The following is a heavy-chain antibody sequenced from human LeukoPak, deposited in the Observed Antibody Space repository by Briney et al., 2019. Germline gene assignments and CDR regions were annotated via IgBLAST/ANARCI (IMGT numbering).Heavy chain of an antibody. CDR2: VSSSSRTI. V-gene: IGHV3-48*01. D-gene: IGHD1-14*01. Sequence: GGSLRLSCAASDFTFSTFTMHWVHQAPGKGLEWVSSVSSSSRTINYADSVQGRSTVSRDNANNSMYLQINDLIREDTAVYYCARGSPRGGLDSWGQGTLVTVSS. CDR3: ARGSPRGGLDS. J-gene: IGHJ4*02. CDR1: DFTFSTFT.